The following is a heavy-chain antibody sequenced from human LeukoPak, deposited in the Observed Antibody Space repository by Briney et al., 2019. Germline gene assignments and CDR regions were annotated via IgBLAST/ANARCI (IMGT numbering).Heavy chain of an antibody. D-gene: IGHD2-2*02. V-gene: IGHV3-21*01. J-gene: IGHJ5*02. CDR2: ITSTSSYI. CDR3: ARGETPYCSSTSCYMNWFDP. Sequence: GGSLRLSCAASGFTFSSYSITWVRQAPGKGLEWVSSITSTSSYINYADSAKGRFTISRDNAKNSLYLQMNSLRAEDTAVYYCARGETPYCSSTSCYMNWFDPWGQGTLVTVSS. CDR1: GFTFSSYS.